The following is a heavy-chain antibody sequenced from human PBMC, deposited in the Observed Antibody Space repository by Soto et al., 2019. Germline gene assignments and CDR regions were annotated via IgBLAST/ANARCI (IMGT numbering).Heavy chain of an antibody. Sequence: QVQLVQSGAEVKNPGASVTVSCRASGYTFTSYYIHWVRQAPGQGLEWMAIINPNGGSTNYAQRFQGRGTVTRDTSTSMVYMELSSLRSEDTAVYYCSRGLGSGDYWGQGTLVTVSS. CDR1: GYTFTSYY. D-gene: IGHD3-10*01. V-gene: IGHV1-46*03. CDR2: INPNGGST. CDR3: SRGLGSGDY. J-gene: IGHJ4*02.